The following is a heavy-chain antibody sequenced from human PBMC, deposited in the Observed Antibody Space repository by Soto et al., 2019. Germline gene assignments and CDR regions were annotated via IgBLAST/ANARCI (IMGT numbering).Heavy chain of an antibody. CDR3: AKDSFSGGFDY. J-gene: IGHJ4*02. Sequence: DVQLVESGGGLVQPGRSLRLSCAASGFTFDDYAMHWVRQAPGKGLEWVSGISWNSGSIGYADSVKGRFTISRDNAKNSLYLQMNSLRAEDTALYYCAKDSFSGGFDYWGQGTLVTVSS. CDR2: ISWNSGSI. D-gene: IGHD2-15*01. V-gene: IGHV3-9*01. CDR1: GFTFDDYA.